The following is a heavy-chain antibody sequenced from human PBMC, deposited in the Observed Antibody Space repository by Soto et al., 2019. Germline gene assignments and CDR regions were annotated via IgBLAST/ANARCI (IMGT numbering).Heavy chain of an antibody. J-gene: IGHJ5*02. Sequence: SETLSLTCTVSGASISSGDYYWSWVRQPPGKGLEWIGYIYYSGSTYYNASLKSRLTISLDTSKNQFSLNLTSVTAADTAVYYCARIVTGVVNLDHWGQGTKVTVSS. CDR3: ARIVTGVVNLDH. D-gene: IGHD3-9*01. V-gene: IGHV4-30-4*01. CDR2: IYYSGST. CDR1: GASISSGDYY.